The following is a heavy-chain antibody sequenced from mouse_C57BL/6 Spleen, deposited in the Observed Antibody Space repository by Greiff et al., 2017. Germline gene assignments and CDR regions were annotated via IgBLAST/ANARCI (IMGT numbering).Heavy chain of an antibody. CDR3: AIGQLRLLDY. CDR2: IHPSDSDT. J-gene: IGHJ2*01. D-gene: IGHD3-2*02. V-gene: IGHV1-74*01. Sequence: QVQLKQPGAELVKPGASVKVSCKASGYTFTSYWMHWVKQSPGQGLEWIGRIHPSDSDTNSNQKFKGKDTLTVDKSSSTAYMQLSSLTSEDAAVYYCAIGQLRLLDYWGQGTTLTVSS. CDR1: GYTFTSYW.